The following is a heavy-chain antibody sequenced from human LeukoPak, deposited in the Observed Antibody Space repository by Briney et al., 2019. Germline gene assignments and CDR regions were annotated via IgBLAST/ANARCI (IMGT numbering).Heavy chain of an antibody. D-gene: IGHD6-19*01. J-gene: IGHJ4*02. CDR3: ARGYSSGYKTFDY. V-gene: IGHV3-30*19. CDR2: ISYDGSNK. Sequence: PGGSLRLSCAASGFTFSSYAMSWVRQAPGKGLEWVAVISYDGSNKYYADSVKGRFTISRDNSKNTLYLQMNSLRAEDTAVYYCARGYSSGYKTFDYWGQGTLVTVSS. CDR1: GFTFSSYA.